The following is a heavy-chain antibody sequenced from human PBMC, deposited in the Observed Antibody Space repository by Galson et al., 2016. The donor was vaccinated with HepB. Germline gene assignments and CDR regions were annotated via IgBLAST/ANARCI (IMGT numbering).Heavy chain of an antibody. Sequence: SVKVSCKASGYTFTTYGITWVRQAPGQGLEWMGWISTHSGTTNHAQELQGRITMTTDTSASTAYMALANLKSDDTAIYYCVRDRERSLDCWGQGTLVSVSS. J-gene: IGHJ4*02. CDR3: VRDRERSLDC. CDR2: ISTHSGTT. D-gene: IGHD2-21*02. V-gene: IGHV1-18*01. CDR1: GYTFTTYG.